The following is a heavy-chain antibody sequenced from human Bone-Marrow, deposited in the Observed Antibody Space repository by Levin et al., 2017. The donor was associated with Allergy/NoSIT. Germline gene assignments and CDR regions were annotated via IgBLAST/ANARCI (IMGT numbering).Heavy chain of an antibody. CDR2: IYYSGST. J-gene: IGHJ3*02. CDR1: GGSINSDDFY. CDR3: ATVLPTAPNDAFNI. D-gene: IGHD1-1*01. V-gene: IGHV4-31*03. Sequence: SETLSLTCSVSGGSINSDDFYWSWVRQHPGTGLEWIGYIYYSGSTYYNPSLKSRVTISVDTSKNQLSLKLNSVTAADTAVYFCATVLPTAPNDAFNIWGQGTMVTVSS.